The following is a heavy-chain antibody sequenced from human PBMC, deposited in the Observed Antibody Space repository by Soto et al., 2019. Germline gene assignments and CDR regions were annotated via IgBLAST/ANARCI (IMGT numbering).Heavy chain of an antibody. J-gene: IGHJ4*02. Sequence: DVQLLESGGGLVQPGGSLRLSCAASGFTFTSYAMSWVRQAPGKGLEWVSTITGSGDTTYYADSVKGRFTISRDNSKNTLFLQMTGLRADDTAVYYCVTYIAATLHSLQYWGQGTLVTVSS. CDR3: VTYIAATLHSLQY. D-gene: IGHD6-25*01. CDR2: ITGSGDTT. CDR1: GFTFTSYA. V-gene: IGHV3-23*01.